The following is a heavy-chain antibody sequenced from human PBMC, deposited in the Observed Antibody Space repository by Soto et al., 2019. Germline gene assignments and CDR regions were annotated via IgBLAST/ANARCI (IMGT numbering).Heavy chain of an antibody. Sequence: ASVEASCKACRDTFTGCYLRWVRQDPGQGLEWMGIINPSGGSTSYAQKFQGRVTMTRDTSTSTVYMELSSLRSGDTAVYYCAREVGARSYFDYLGQGTLVTVSS. V-gene: IGHV1-46*01. CDR1: RDTFTGCY. J-gene: IGHJ4*02. CDR2: INPSGGST. D-gene: IGHD1-26*01. CDR3: AREVGARSYFDY.